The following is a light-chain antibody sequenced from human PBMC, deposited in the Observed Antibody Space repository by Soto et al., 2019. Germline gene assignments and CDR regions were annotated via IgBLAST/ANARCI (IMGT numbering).Light chain of an antibody. V-gene: IGKV3-20*01. CDR3: HRYGSSPT. Sequence: EVVLTQSPDILSLSPGERASRSCRASQSVSGDYVAWYQQKPGQAPGLLIHGASNRATGIPDRFSGSGSGTDFTLTISRLEPEDFAVYFCHRYGSSPTFGQGTRLEIK. J-gene: IGKJ2*01. CDR2: GAS. CDR1: QSVSGDY.